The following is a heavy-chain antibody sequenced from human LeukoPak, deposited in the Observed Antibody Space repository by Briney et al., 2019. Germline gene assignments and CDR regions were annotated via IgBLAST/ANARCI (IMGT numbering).Heavy chain of an antibody. D-gene: IGHD6-13*01. CDR1: GYTFTGYY. J-gene: IGHJ5*02. V-gene: IGHV1-2*02. CDR3: ARETAAEPSFDP. Sequence: ASVKVSSKASGYTFTGYYMHWVRQAPGQGLEWMGWINPNSGGTNYAQKFQGRVTMTRDTSISTAYMELSRLRSDDTAVYYCARETAAEPSFDPWGQGTLVTVSS. CDR2: INPNSGGT.